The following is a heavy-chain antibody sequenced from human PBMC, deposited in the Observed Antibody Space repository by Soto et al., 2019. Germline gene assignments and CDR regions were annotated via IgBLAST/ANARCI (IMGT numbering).Heavy chain of an antibody. CDR1: GGTFSGYA. CDR3: AKDPRSITGTTSSEDFQQ. J-gene: IGHJ1*01. CDR2: IIPVLGIT. Sequence: QAQLMQSGAEVKKPGSSVKVSCKASGGTFSGYAISWGRQAPGQGLEWMGGIIPVLGITNYAQKFQGRITIAADESTGTAHMDLRSLSSEDTAVYYCAKDPRSITGTTSSEDFQQWGQGTLVTVSS. D-gene: IGHD1-20*01. V-gene: IGHV1-69*01.